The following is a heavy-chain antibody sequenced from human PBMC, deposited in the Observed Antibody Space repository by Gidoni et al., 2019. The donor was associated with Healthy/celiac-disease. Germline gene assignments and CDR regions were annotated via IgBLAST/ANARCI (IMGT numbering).Heavy chain of an antibody. CDR3: AKGSRGYYDSSGSGLYYYYYGMDV. Sequence: EVQLLESGGGLVQAGGSLRLSCAASGFTFSSYAMSWVRQAPRKGLEWVSAISGSGGSTYYADSVKGRFTISRDNSKNTLYLQMNSLRAEDTAVYYCAKGSRGYYDSSGSGLYYYYYGMDVWGQGTTVTVSS. V-gene: IGHV3-23*01. CDR2: ISGSGGST. CDR1: GFTFSSYA. D-gene: IGHD3-22*01. J-gene: IGHJ6*02.